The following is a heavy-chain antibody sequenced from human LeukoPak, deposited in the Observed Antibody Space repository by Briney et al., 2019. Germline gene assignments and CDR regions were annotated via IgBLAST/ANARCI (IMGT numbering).Heavy chain of an antibody. CDR3: ARDRVPSPPRAYYDILTGYLTDIDYYYGMDV. J-gene: IGHJ6*02. D-gene: IGHD3-9*01. CDR2: IYYSGST. CDR1: GGSISSSSYY. V-gene: IGHV4-39*07. Sequence: PSETLSLTCTVSGGSISSSSYYWGWIRQPPGKGLEWIGSIYYSGSTYYNPSLKSRVTISVDTSKNQFSLKLSSVTAADTAVYYCARDRVPSPPRAYYDILTGYLTDIDYYYGMDVWGQGTTVTVSS.